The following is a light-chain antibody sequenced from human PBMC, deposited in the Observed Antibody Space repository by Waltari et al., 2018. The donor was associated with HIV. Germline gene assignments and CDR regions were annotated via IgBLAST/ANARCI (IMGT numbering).Light chain of an antibody. V-gene: IGLV3-1*01. Sequence: SYELTQPPSVSVSPGQPARITCSGDKLGDRYTAWYQQRPGQSPVLVIYQDSKRPSGIPERFSGSNSRNTATLTITETQALDEADYYCQAWDSSTAEVFGGGTKLTVL. CDR2: QDS. CDR1: KLGDRY. J-gene: IGLJ2*01. CDR3: QAWDSSTAEV.